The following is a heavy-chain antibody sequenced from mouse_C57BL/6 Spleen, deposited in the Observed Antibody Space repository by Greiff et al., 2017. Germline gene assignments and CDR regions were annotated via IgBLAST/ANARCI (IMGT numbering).Heavy chain of an antibody. V-gene: IGHV1-76*01. CDR2: IYPGSGNT. CDR3: ARDWGVSWFAY. J-gene: IGHJ3*01. CDR1: GYTFTDYY. D-gene: IGHD4-1*01. Sequence: QVQLKESGAELVRPGASVKLSCKASGYTFTDYYINWVKQRPGQGLEWIARIYPGSGNTYYNEKFKGKATLTAEKSSSTAYMQLSSLTSEDSAVYFCARDWGVSWFAYWGQGTLVTVSA.